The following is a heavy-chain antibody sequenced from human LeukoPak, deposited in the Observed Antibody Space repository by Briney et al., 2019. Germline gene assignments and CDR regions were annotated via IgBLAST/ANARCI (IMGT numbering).Heavy chain of an antibody. J-gene: IGHJ4*02. CDR3: ATTLNVATAGYF. Sequence: GGSLRLSCAASGFTFNSYWMSWVRQAPGKGLEWVANVQQEGSEEYYLDSVKGRFTISRDNAKNSVYLQMNSLRAEDTATYYCATTLNVATAGYFWGQGTVVTVSS. D-gene: IGHD6-13*01. CDR2: VQQEGSEE. CDR1: GFTFNSYW. V-gene: IGHV3-7*01.